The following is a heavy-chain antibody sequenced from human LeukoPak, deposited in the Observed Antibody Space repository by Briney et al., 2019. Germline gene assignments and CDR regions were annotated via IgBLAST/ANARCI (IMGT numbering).Heavy chain of an antibody. Sequence: SETLSLTCTVSGGSISSGSYYWSWIRQPAGKGLEWIGYIYYSGSTNYNPSLKSRVTISVDTSKNQFSLKLSSVTAADTAVYYCAKAPYDILTGYYDWYFDLWGRGTLVTVSS. D-gene: IGHD3-9*01. CDR3: AKAPYDILTGYYDWYFDL. V-gene: IGHV4-61*10. CDR2: IYYSGST. CDR1: GGSISSGSYY. J-gene: IGHJ2*01.